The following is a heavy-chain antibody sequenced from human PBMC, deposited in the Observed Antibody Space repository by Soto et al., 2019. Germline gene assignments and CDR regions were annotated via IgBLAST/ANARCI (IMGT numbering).Heavy chain of an antibody. CDR3: ARGVDNCSGGSCPSDYYYYYGMDV. CDR1: GGTFSSYA. J-gene: IGHJ6*02. CDR2: ISPIFGTA. V-gene: IGHV1-69*12. Sequence: QVQLVQSGAEVKKPGSSVKVSCKASGGTFSSYAISWVRQAPGQGLEWMGGISPIFGTANYAQKFQGRVTIIADESTSTAYMELSSLRSEDTAVYYCARGVDNCSGGSCPSDYYYYYGMDVWGQGTTVTVSS. D-gene: IGHD2-15*01.